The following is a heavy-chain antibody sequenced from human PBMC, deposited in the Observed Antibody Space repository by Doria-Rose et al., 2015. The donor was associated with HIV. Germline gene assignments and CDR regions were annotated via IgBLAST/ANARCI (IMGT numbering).Heavy chain of an antibody. CDR2: IFSDDER. D-gene: IGHD6-13*01. CDR1: GVSLSSPGMG. J-gene: IGHJ4*02. Sequence: TLKESGPVLVKPTETLTLTCTVSGVSLSSPGMGVSWIRQPPGKALEWLANIFSDDERSYKTSLKSRLTISRCTSKSQVVLTMTDMDPVDTATYYCARIKSSRWYHKYYFDFWGQGTLVIVPA. CDR3: ARIKSSRWYHKYYFDF. V-gene: IGHV2-26*01.